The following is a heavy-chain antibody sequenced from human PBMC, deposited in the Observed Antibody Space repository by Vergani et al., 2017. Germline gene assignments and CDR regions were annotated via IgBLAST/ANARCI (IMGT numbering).Heavy chain of an antibody. V-gene: IGHV4-34*01. Sequence: QVQLQESGPGLVKSSETLSLTCAVYGGSFSGYYWSWIRQPPGKGLEWIGEINHSGSTNYNPSLKSRVTISVDTSKNQFSLKLSSVTAADTAVYYCARGPRSSWYSYYYMDVWGKGTTVTVSS. D-gene: IGHD6-13*01. CDR3: ARGPRSSWYSYYYMDV. CDR2: INHSGST. CDR1: GGSFSGYY. J-gene: IGHJ6*03.